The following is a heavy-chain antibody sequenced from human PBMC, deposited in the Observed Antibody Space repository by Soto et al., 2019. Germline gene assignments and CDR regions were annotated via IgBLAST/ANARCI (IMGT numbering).Heavy chain of an antibody. CDR2: INHSGST. CDR3: ARGTPMVRGPSRKYFDY. J-gene: IGHJ4*02. CDR1: GGSFSGYY. V-gene: IGHV4-34*01. Sequence: SETLSLTCAVYGGSFSGYYWSWIRQPPGKGLEWIGEINHSGSTNYNPSLKSRVTISVDTSKNQFSLKLSSVTAADTAVYYCARGTPMVRGPSRKYFDYWGQGTLVTVSS. D-gene: IGHD3-10*01.